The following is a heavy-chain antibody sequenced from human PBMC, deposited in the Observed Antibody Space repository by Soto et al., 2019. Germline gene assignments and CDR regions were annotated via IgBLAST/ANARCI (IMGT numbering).Heavy chain of an antibody. CDR1: GFTFSSYA. D-gene: IGHD3-22*01. V-gene: IGHV3-23*01. Sequence: EVQLLESGGGLVQPGGSLRLSCAASGFTFSSYAMSWVRQAPGKGLEWVSAISGSGGSTYYADSVKGRFTISRDNSKNTLYRQMNSLRAEDTAVYYCAKGDDMIVVGGGFDYWGQGTLVTVSS. CDR3: AKGDDMIVVGGGFDY. J-gene: IGHJ4*02. CDR2: ISGSGGST.